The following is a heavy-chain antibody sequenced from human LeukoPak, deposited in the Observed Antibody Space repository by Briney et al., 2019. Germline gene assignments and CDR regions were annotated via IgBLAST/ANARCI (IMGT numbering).Heavy chain of an antibody. Sequence: ASVKVSCKASGYTFTTYYLHWVRQAPGQGLEWMGIINPNAGDTGYARKFLGRVTMTRDTSTSTVYMELSSLRSEDTAVYYCARDCYYDSSGYYSCAEYFQHWGQGTLVTISS. CDR2: INPNAGDT. D-gene: IGHD3-22*01. CDR1: GYTFTTYY. V-gene: IGHV1-46*01. J-gene: IGHJ1*01. CDR3: ARDCYYDSSGYYSCAEYFQH.